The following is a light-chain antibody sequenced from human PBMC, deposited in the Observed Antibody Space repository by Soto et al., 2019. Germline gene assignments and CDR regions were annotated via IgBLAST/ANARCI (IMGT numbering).Light chain of an antibody. CDR1: QDIANF. J-gene: IGKJ1*01. CDR3: QNYYSPPRT. V-gene: IGKV1-27*01. Sequence: DIQMTQSQSSLSASVGDRVSITCRASQDIANFLAWYQQKPGKVPPLLIYAASILQSGVPSRFSGTASATDFTLTISSLQPADVATYSCQNYYSPPRTFGQGTKGDIK. CDR2: AAS.